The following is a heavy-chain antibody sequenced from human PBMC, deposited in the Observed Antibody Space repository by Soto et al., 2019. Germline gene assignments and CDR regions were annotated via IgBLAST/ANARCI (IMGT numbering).Heavy chain of an antibody. J-gene: IGHJ6*02. D-gene: IGHD3-10*01. CDR2: IGSRGESYAT. CDR1: GFTFVASA. Sequence: GGSLRLSCAASGFTFVASALQWVRQASGKGLEWLGRIGSRGESYATTYDVSVKGRFTISRDNSKNTLYLQMNSLRAEDTAVYYCARALWFGELYYYYYYYGMDVWGQGTTVTVS. V-gene: IGHV3-73*01. CDR3: ARALWFGELYYYYYYYGMDV.